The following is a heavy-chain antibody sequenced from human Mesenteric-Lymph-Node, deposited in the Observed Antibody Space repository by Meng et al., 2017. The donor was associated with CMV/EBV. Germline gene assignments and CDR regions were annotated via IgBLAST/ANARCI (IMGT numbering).Heavy chain of an antibody. CDR1: GFTFDDYG. Sequence: GGSLRLSCAASGFTFDDYGMSWVRQAPGKGLEWVSGIDWNGGSTSYADSVKGRFTISRDNDKNSLYLQMNSLRAEDTALYHCARDAYSSSWAKLDAFDIWGQGTMVTVSS. D-gene: IGHD6-13*01. J-gene: IGHJ3*02. CDR2: IDWNGGST. V-gene: IGHV3-20*01. CDR3: ARDAYSSSWAKLDAFDI.